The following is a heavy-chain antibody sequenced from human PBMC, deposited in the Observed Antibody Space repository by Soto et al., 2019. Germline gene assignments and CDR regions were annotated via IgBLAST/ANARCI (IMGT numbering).Heavy chain of an antibody. J-gene: IGHJ4*02. CDR1: GGSISSNNW. Sequence: QVQLQESGPGLVKPSGTLSLTCAVSGGSISSNNWWSWVRQPPGKGLEWIGEIYHSGSTNYNPSPESRVTILVDKSKNKFSLNLSSVTAADTAVYYCARRTDYYASSGTFDYWGQGTLVTVSS. CDR3: ARRTDYYASSGTFDY. V-gene: IGHV4-4*02. CDR2: IYHSGST. D-gene: IGHD3-22*01.